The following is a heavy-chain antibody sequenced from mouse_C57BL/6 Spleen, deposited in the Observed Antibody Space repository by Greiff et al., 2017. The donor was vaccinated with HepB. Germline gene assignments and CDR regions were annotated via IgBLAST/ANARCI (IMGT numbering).Heavy chain of an antibody. CDR1: GFTFSSYG. D-gene: IGHD1-1*01. CDR2: ISSGGSYT. Sequence: EVQLVESGGDLVKPGGSLKLSCAASGFTFSSYGMSWVRQTPDKRLEWVATISSGGSYTYYPDSVKGRFTISRDNAKNTLYLQMSSLKSEDTAMYYCARSRDYYEDSAWFAYWGQGTLVTVSA. V-gene: IGHV5-6*01. CDR3: ARSRDYYEDSAWFAY. J-gene: IGHJ3*01.